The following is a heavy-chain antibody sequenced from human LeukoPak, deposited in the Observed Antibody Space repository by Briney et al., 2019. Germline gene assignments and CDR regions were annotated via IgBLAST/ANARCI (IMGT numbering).Heavy chain of an antibody. V-gene: IGHV4-59*01. Sequence: SETLSLTCTVSGGSISSYYWSWIRQPPGKGLEWIGYIYYSGSTSYNPSLKSRVTISVDTSKNQFSLKLSSVTAADTAVYYCARDVERDSSGYSGAFDIWGQGTMVTVSS. CDR1: GGSISSYY. CDR3: ARDVERDSSGYSGAFDI. D-gene: IGHD3-22*01. J-gene: IGHJ3*02. CDR2: IYYSGST.